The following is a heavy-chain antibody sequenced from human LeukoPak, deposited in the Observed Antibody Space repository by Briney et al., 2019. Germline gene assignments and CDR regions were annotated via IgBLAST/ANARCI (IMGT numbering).Heavy chain of an antibody. CDR2: IKQDGSEK. CDR3: ARSRRLYSSSWSFNY. D-gene: IGHD6-13*01. Sequence: GGSLRLSCAASGFTFSSYWMSWVRQAPGKGLEWVANIKQDGSEKYYVDSVKGRFTISRDNAKNSLYLQMNSLRAEDTAVYYCARSRRLYSSSWSFNYWGQGTLVTVSS. J-gene: IGHJ4*02. CDR1: GFTFSSYW. V-gene: IGHV3-7*01.